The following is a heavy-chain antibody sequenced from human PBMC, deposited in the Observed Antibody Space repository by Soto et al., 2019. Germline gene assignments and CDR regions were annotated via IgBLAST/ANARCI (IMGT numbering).Heavy chain of an antibody. V-gene: IGHV4-34*01. CDR3: ARTTSLRTEGDAFDI. CDR1: GGSFSGYY. Sequence: SETLSLTCAVYGGSFSGYYWSWIRQPPGKGLEWIGEINHSGSTNYNPSHKSRDTISVDTSKNQFSLKLSSVTAADTALYYCARTTSLRTEGDAFDIWGQGTMVPVSS. D-gene: IGHD2-2*01. J-gene: IGHJ3*02. CDR2: INHSGST.